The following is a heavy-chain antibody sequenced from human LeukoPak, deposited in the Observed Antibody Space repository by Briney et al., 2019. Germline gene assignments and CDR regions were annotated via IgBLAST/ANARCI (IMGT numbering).Heavy chain of an antibody. CDR3: ARAVAAAGRSWWFDP. Sequence: GGSLRLSCAASGFTFSSYSMNWVRQAPGKGLEWVSSISSSSSYIYYADSVKGRFTISRDNAKNSLYLQMNCLRAEDTAVYYCARAVAAAGRSWWFDPWGQGTLVTVSS. V-gene: IGHV3-21*01. CDR2: ISSSSSYI. D-gene: IGHD6-13*01. CDR1: GFTFSSYS. J-gene: IGHJ5*02.